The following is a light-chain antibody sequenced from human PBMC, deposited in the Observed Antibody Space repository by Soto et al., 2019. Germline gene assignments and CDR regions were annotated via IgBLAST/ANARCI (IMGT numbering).Light chain of an antibody. CDR1: QSISSW. Sequence: DIQMTQSPSTLSASVGDRVTITCRASQSISSWLAWYQQKPGKAPKLLIYKAASLESGVPSRFSGSGSGTELTLTISSLQPDDFATYYCQQYNSYPRLTFGGGTKVEIK. CDR2: KAA. CDR3: QQYNSYPRLT. J-gene: IGKJ4*01. V-gene: IGKV1-5*03.